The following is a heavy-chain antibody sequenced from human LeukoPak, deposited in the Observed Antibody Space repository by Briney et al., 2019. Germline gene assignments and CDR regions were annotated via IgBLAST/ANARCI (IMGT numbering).Heavy chain of an antibody. Sequence: ASVKVSCKASGGTFNSYAISWVRQAPGQGLEWMGGIIPIFGTANYAQKFQGRVTITADKSTSTAYMELSSLRSEDTAVYYCARAGTASNYYYYYYMDVCGNGTTVTVSS. J-gene: IGHJ6*03. CDR3: ARAGTASNYYYYYYMDV. D-gene: IGHD3-10*01. V-gene: IGHV1-69*06. CDR2: IIPIFGTA. CDR1: GGTFNSYA.